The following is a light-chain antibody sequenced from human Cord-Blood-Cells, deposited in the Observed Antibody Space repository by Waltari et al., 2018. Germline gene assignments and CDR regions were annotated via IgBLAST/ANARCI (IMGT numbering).Light chain of an antibody. CDR1: SSDVGAYNY. CDR2: DVS. V-gene: IGLV2-14*01. J-gene: IGLJ1*01. CDR3: SSYTSSSTLV. Sequence: QSALTQPASVSGSPVHSITISCTGTSSDVGAYNYVSSYQQPPGKAPKLMIYDVSNRPSGVSNRFSGSKSGNTASLTISGLQAEDEADYYCSSYTSSSTLVFGTGTKVTVL.